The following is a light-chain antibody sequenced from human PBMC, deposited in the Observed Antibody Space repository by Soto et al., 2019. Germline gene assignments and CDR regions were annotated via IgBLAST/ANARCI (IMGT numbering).Light chain of an antibody. CDR3: SSYKTGSTVV. Sequence: QSVLTQPASVSGSPGQSITISCTGTSSDIGYYNYVSWYQQYPGKAPTHIIYEVSNRPSGDSNRFSGSKSDNTASLTISGHEAEDEDDYHCSSYKTGSTVVFGTGTKLTVL. J-gene: IGLJ1*01. CDR2: EVS. CDR1: SSDIGYYNY. V-gene: IGLV2-14*01.